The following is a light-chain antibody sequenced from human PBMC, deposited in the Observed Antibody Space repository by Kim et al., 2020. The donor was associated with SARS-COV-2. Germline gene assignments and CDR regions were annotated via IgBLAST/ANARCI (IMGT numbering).Light chain of an antibody. CDR3: HSFDSSLSGCV. Sequence: QSVLTQPPSVSGAPGQRVTIPCTGGSSNIGAGYDVHWYQQLPGTAPKLLIYTNNNRPSGVPDRFSGSKSGTSASLAITGLQAEDEADYFCHSFDSSLSGCVFGGGTKLTVL. CDR2: TNN. J-gene: IGLJ3*02. V-gene: IGLV1-40*01. CDR1: SSNIGAGYD.